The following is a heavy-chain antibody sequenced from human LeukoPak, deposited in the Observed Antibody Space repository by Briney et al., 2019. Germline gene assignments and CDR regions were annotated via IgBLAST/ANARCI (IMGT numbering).Heavy chain of an antibody. D-gene: IGHD5-12*01. CDR3: ARYSGYDEPFEY. J-gene: IGHJ4*02. CDR2: INPNSGGT. CDR1: GYTFTGYY. V-gene: IGHV1-2*02. Sequence: APLKVSCKASGYTFTGYYMHWVRQAPGQGLEWMGWINPNSGGTNYAQRFQGRVTMTRDTSVTTAYMELSRLRSDDTAVYYCARYSGYDEPFEYWGQGTLVTVSS.